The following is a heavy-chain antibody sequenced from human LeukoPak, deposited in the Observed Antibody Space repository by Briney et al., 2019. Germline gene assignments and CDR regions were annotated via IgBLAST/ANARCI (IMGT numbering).Heavy chain of an antibody. V-gene: IGHV4-34*01. D-gene: IGHD1-1*01. CDR3: ARGRIPVPYRTTHNRVHLNYFDY. Sequence: PSETLSLTCAVYGGSFSGYYWSWIRQPPGKGLEWIGEINHSGSTNYNPSLKSRVTISVDTSKNQFSLKLSSVTAADTAVYYCARGRIPVPYRTTHNRVHLNYFDYWGQGTLVTVSS. J-gene: IGHJ4*02. CDR1: GGSFSGYY. CDR2: INHSGST.